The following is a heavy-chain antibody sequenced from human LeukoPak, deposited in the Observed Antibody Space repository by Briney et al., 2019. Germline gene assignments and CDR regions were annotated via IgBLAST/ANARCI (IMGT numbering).Heavy chain of an antibody. CDR2: ISGSGGST. V-gene: IGHV3-23*01. CDR1: GFTFSSYA. CDR3: AKTSRGNPRYCSGGSCYYFDY. Sequence: GGSLRLSCAASGFTFSSYAMSWVRQAPGKGLEWVSAISGSGGSTYYADSVKGRFTISRDNSKNTLYLQMNSLRAEDTAVYYCAKTSRGNPRYCSGGSCYYFDYWGQGTLVTVSS. D-gene: IGHD2-15*01. J-gene: IGHJ4*02.